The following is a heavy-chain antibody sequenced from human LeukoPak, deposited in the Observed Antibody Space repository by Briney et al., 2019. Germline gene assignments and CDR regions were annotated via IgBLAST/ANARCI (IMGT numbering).Heavy chain of an antibody. J-gene: IGHJ3*02. CDR1: GGSISSSSYY. D-gene: IGHD2-2*02. Sequence: PSETLSLTCTVSGGSISSSSYYWGWIRQPPGKGLKWIGSIYYSGSTYYNPSLKSRVTISVDTSKNQFSLKLSSVTAADTAVYYCASPGYCSSTSCYSLAAFDIWGQGTMVTVSS. V-gene: IGHV4-39*01. CDR2: IYYSGST. CDR3: ASPGYCSSTSCYSLAAFDI.